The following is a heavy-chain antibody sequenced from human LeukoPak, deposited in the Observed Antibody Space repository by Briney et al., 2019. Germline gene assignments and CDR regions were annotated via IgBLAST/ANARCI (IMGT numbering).Heavy chain of an antibody. V-gene: IGHV1-69*05. CDR1: GGTSSSYA. CDR2: IIPIFGTA. D-gene: IGHD3-22*01. CDR3: ARGEQAVYYDSSGYYQYHDAFDI. Sequence: ASVKVSCKASGGTSSSYAISWVRQARGQGLEWMGRIIPIFGTANYAQKFQGRVTITTDESTSTAYMELSSLRSEDTAVYYCARGEQAVYYDSSGYYQYHDAFDIWGQGTMVIVSS. J-gene: IGHJ3*02.